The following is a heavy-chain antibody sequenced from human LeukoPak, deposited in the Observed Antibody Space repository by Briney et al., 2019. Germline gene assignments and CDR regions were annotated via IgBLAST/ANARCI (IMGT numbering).Heavy chain of an antibody. Sequence: GGSLRLSCAASGFTFDDYAMHWVRQAPGKGLEWVSGISWNSGSIGYADSVKGRFTISRDNAKNSLYLQMNSLRAEDTALYYCAKDMYDILTGMGYWGQGTLVTVSS. J-gene: IGHJ4*02. CDR3: AKDMYDILTGMGY. CDR1: GFTFDDYA. CDR2: ISWNSGSI. D-gene: IGHD3-9*01. V-gene: IGHV3-9*01.